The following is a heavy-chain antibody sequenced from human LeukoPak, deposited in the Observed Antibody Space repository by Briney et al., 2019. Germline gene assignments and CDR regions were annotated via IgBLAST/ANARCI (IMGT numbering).Heavy chain of an antibody. J-gene: IGHJ4*02. CDR1: GFTFSSYA. Sequence: GGSLRLSCAASGFTFSSYAMHWVRQAPGKGLEWVAVISYDGSNKYYADSVKGRFTISRDNSKNTLYLQMNSLRAEDTAVYYCAKERGFRYGFDYWGQGTLVIVSS. CDR2: ISYDGSNK. D-gene: IGHD3-16*02. CDR3: AKERGFRYGFDY. V-gene: IGHV3-30*04.